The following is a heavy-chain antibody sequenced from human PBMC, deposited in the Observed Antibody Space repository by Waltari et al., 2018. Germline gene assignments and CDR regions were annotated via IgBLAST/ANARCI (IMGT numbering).Heavy chain of an antibody. CDR2: IIPIFGTA. CDR1: GGTFSSYA. Sequence: QVQLVQSGAEVKKPGSSVKVSCKASGGTFSSYAISWVRQAPGQGLEWMGRIIPIFGTANYAQKFQGRVTITADKSTSTAYMELSSLRSEDTAVYYCARDLNRGSGWYPSNLWGRGTLVTVSS. J-gene: IGHJ2*01. D-gene: IGHD6-19*01. CDR3: ARDLNRGSGWYPSNL. V-gene: IGHV1-69*08.